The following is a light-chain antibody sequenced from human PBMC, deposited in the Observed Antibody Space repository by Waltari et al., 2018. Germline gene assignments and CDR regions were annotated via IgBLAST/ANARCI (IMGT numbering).Light chain of an antibody. J-gene: IGLJ2*01. V-gene: IGLV1-51*01. CDR3: GTWDTSLGAGV. Sequence: QSVLTQPPSVSAAPGQKVTISCSGSSSNIGHNYVSWYQQLPGTAPKLLIYDNNERPSGIPDRFSGSKSGTSATLGITGLQTGDEADYYCGTWDTSLGAGVFGGGTKLTVL. CDR1: SSNIGHNY. CDR2: DNN.